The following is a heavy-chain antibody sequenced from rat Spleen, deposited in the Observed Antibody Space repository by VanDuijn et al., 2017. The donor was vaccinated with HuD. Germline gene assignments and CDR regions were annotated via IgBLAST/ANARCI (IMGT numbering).Heavy chain of an antibody. CDR1: GYTITSGY. D-gene: IGHD1-11*01. CDR2: ISYSGST. CDR3: ARSLYGGYSDSYYFDY. Sequence: EIQLQESGPGLVKPSQSLSLTCSVTGYTITSGYDWSWIRKFPGNKIEWMGYISYSGSTNYNPSLKSRISITRDTSKNQFFLQLNSVTTEDTATYYCARSLYGGYSDSYYFDYWGQGVMVTVSS. V-gene: IGHV3-4*01. J-gene: IGHJ2*01.